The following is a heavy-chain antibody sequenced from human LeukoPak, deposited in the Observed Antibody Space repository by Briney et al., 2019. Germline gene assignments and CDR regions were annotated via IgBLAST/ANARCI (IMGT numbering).Heavy chain of an antibody. CDR3: ATNLGIVGARIDY. V-gene: IGHV3-21*01. CDR2: ISSSSSYI. Sequence: GGSLRLSCAASGFAFSSYSMNWVRQAPVKGLEWVSSISSSSSYIYYADSVKGGFTISRDNAKNSLYLQMNSLRAEDTAVYYCATNLGIVGARIDYWGQGTLVTVSS. D-gene: IGHD1-26*01. J-gene: IGHJ4*02. CDR1: GFAFSSYS.